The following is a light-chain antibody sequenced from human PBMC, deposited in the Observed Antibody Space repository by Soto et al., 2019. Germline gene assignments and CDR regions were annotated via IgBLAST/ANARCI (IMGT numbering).Light chain of an antibody. CDR1: SSDVGGYNY. CDR3: SSYTSSSTYV. CDR2: EVS. V-gene: IGLV2-14*01. Sequence: QSVLTQPASVSGSPGQSITISCTGTSSDVGGYNYVSWYQQHPGKAPKLMIYEVSNRPSGASSRFSGSKSGNTASLTISGLQAEDEADYSCSSYTSSSTYVFGTGTKLTVL. J-gene: IGLJ1*01.